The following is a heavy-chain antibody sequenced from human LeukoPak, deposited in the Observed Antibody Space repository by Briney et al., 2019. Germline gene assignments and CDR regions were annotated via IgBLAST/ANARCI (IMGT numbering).Heavy chain of an antibody. J-gene: IGHJ3*01. CDR1: GGSISSSSYY. CDR2: IYYSRST. D-gene: IGHD3-10*01. V-gene: IGHV4-39*01. CDR3: ARQVSHAFDV. Sequence: KPSETLSLTCTVSGGSISSSSYYWGWIRQPPGKGLEWIGSIYYSRSTYYNPSLKSRVIISVDTSKNEFSLKLSSVTAADTSVYYCARQVSHAFDVWGQGTMVVGSS.